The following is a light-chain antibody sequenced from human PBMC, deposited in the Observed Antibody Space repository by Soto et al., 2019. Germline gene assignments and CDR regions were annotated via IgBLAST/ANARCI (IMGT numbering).Light chain of an antibody. Sequence: DIQLTQSPSFLSASVGDGVTITFRASQGIYNYLAWYQQKPGKAPKLLIYSASTLQSGVPSRFSGSGSGTEFTLTISSLQPEDFATYYCQQFTTYPRTFGQGTKVDIK. CDR2: SAS. CDR3: QQFTTYPRT. V-gene: IGKV1-9*01. J-gene: IGKJ1*01. CDR1: QGIYNY.